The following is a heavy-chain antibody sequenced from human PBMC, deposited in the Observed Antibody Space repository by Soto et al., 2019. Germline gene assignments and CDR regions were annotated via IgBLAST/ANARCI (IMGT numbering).Heavy chain of an antibody. CDR1: GYTFTSYG. CDR3: ASAVEAAAGTLYYYYYGMDV. CDR2: ISAYNGNT. Sequence: ASLKVSCKSSGYTFTSYGISWVRQAPGQGLEWMGWISAYNGNTNYAQKLQGRVTMTTDTSTSTAYMELRSLRSDDTAVYYCASAVEAAAGTLYYYYYGMDVWGQGTTVTVSS. D-gene: IGHD6-13*01. J-gene: IGHJ6*02. V-gene: IGHV1-18*01.